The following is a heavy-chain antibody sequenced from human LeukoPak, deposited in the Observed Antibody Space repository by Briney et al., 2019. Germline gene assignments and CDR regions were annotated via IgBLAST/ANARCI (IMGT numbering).Heavy chain of an antibody. V-gene: IGHV3-30-3*01. CDR1: GFTFSSYA. Sequence: GGSLRLSCAASGFTFSSYAMHWVRQAPGKGLEWVAVISYDGSNKYYADSVKGRFTISRDNSKNTLYLQMNSLRAEDTAVYYCARVVVPQLGFDYWGQGTLVTVSS. CDR3: ARVVVPQLGFDY. J-gene: IGHJ4*02. CDR2: ISYDGSNK. D-gene: IGHD2-2*01.